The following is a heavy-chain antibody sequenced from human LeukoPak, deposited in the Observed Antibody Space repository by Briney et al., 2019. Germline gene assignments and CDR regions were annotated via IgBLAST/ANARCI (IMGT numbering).Heavy chain of an antibody. Sequence: GASVKVSCKASGYTFTGYYMHWVRQAPGQGLEWMGWINPNSGGTNYAQKFQGRVTMTRDTSISTAYMELSRLRSDDTAVYYCARRYAGDYGYYYYYMDVWGKGTTVTVSS. J-gene: IGHJ6*03. CDR1: GYTFTGYY. CDR2: INPNSGGT. CDR3: ARRYAGDYGYYYYYMDV. D-gene: IGHD4-17*01. V-gene: IGHV1-2*02.